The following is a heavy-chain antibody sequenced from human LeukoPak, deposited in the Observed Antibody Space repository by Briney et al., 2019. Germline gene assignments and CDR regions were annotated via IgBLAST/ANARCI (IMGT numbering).Heavy chain of an antibody. Sequence: QPGGSLRLSCAASGFTFSSYGMHWVRQAPGKGLEWVSAISGSGGSTYYADSVKGRFTISRDNSKNTLYLQMNSLRAEDTAVYYCAKDRGELLYHRGYFDYWGQGTLVTVSS. V-gene: IGHV3-23*01. D-gene: IGHD1-26*01. J-gene: IGHJ4*02. CDR3: AKDRGELLYHRGYFDY. CDR1: GFTFSSYG. CDR2: ISGSGGST.